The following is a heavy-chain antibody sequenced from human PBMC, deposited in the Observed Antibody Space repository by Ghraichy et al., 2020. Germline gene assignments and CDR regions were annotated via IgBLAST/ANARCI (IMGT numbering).Heavy chain of an antibody. CDR1: GFTFSNFK. J-gene: IGHJ2*01. CDR2: IKRGGSEI. V-gene: IGHV3-7*01. D-gene: IGHD3-16*01. CDR3: ARDEAWDKQGDYDDL. Sequence: GESLNISCAASGFTFSNFKMNWVRQPPGKGLEWVSTIKRGGSEIYYVDSVKGRFTISRDNAKNSLYLQMNSLRAEDTAVYYCARDEAWDKQGDYDDLWGRGTLVTVSS.